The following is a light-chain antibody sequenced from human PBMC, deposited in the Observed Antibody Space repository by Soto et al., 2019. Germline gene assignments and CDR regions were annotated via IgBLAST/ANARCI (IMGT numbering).Light chain of an antibody. CDR3: QHYGSSPPLT. J-gene: IGKJ4*01. CDR2: GAS. CDR1: QRVGIN. V-gene: IGKV3-20*01. Sequence: EIVMTQSPATLSVSPGETATLSCRASQRVGINLAWYQQKPGQAPRLLIYGASSRATGIPDRFSGSGSGTDFTLTITRLEPEDFAVYYCQHYGSSPPLTFGGGTKVDI.